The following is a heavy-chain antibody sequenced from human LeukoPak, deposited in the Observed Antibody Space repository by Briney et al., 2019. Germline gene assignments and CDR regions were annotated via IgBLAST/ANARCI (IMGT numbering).Heavy chain of an antibody. CDR2: INSDGSSA. CDR3: AREISIVATIGVDY. V-gene: IGHV3-74*01. CDR1: GFTFSYYW. J-gene: IGHJ4*02. D-gene: IGHD5-12*01. Sequence: GGSLRLSCAASGFTFSYYWMHWVRQAPGKGLVWVSRINSDGSSASYADSVKGRFTISRDNSKNTLYLQMNSLRAEDTAVYYCAREISIVATIGVDYWGQGTLVTVSS.